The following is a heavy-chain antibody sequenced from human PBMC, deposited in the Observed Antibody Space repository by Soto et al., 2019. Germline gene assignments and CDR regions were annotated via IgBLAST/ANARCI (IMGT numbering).Heavy chain of an antibody. CDR2: IYYSGST. Sequence: SETLSLTCTVSGGSISRDYWNWIRQPPGKRLEWIGYIYYSGSTNYNPSLKSRVTISIDTSKNQFSLKLSTVTAADTAVYYCARSPAQTIDYWGQGTLVTVSS. J-gene: IGHJ4*02. D-gene: IGHD2-2*01. V-gene: IGHV4-59*01. CDR1: GGSISRDY. CDR3: ARSPAQTIDY.